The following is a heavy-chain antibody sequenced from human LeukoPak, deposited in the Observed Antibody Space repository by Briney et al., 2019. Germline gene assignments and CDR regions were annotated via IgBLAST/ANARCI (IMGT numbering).Heavy chain of an antibody. J-gene: IGHJ3*02. CDR1: GGSISSSSYY. Sequence: SETLSLTCTVSGGSISSSSYYLGWIRQPPGKGLEWIGSIYYSGSTYYNPSLKSRVTISVDTSKNQFSLKLTSVTAADTAMYYCARWFRGYRDAFDIWGQGTLVTVSS. CDR3: ARWFRGYRDAFDI. D-gene: IGHD5-18*01. CDR2: IYYSGST. V-gene: IGHV4-39*01.